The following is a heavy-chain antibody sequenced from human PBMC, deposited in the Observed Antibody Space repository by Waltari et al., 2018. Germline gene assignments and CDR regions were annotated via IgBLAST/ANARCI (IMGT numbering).Heavy chain of an antibody. V-gene: IGHV1-8*03. CDR3: ARGTRLIEMGATLYYFDY. D-gene: IGHD1-26*01. CDR2: TNPNSGNT. J-gene: IGHJ4*02. Sequence: QVQLVQSGAEVKKPGASVKVSCKASGYTFTSYDINWVRQATGHGLEWVGWTNPNSGNTGYAQKFQGRVTITRNTAISTAYMELSSLRSEDTAVYYCARGTRLIEMGATLYYFDYWGQGTLVTVSS. CDR1: GYTFTSYD.